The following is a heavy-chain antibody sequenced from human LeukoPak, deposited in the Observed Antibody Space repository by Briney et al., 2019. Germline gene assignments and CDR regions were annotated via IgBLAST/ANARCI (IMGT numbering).Heavy chain of an antibody. D-gene: IGHD1-14*01. CDR3: AKSGSPTGPKVNNWFDP. CDR1: GFTFSSYG. J-gene: IGHJ5*02. Sequence: PGGSLRLSCAASGFTFSSYGMHWVRQAPGKGLEWVAVISYDGSNKYYADSVKGRFTISRDNSKNTLYLQMNSLRAEDTAVYYCAKSGSPTGPKVNNWFDPWGQGTLVTVSS. V-gene: IGHV3-30*18. CDR2: ISYDGSNK.